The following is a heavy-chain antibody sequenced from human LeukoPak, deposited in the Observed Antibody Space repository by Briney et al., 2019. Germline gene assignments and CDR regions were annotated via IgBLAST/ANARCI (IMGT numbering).Heavy chain of an antibody. J-gene: IGHJ4*02. D-gene: IGHD3-16*01. CDR3: ARLYYDYVWGSYLYFDY. CDR1: GYSISSGYY. CDR2: IYHSGST. Sequence: PSETLSLTCAVSGYSISSGYYWGWIRQPPGKGLELIGSIYHSGSTYYNPSLKSRVTISMDTSKNQFSLKLSSVTAADTAVYYCARLYYDYVWGSYLYFDYWGQGTLVTVSS. V-gene: IGHV4-38-2*01.